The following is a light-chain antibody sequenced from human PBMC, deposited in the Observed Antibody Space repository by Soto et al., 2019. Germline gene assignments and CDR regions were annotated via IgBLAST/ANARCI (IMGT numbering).Light chain of an antibody. J-gene: IGKJ1*01. CDR1: QSVRNDY. Sequence: EIVLTQSPGTLSLSPGERATLSCRASQSVRNDYLAWYQQKPGQAPRVFIYGASTRATGIPDRFSGSGSGADFTLTISRLEPEDFAVYYCQQYGSSPPRTFGQGTKVDIK. CDR2: GAS. V-gene: IGKV3-20*01. CDR3: QQYGSSPPRT.